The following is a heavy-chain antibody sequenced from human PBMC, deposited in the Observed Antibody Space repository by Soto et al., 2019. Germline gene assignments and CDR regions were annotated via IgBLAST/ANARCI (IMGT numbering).Heavy chain of an antibody. CDR3: ARAGGSVVVRAMDV. CDR1: GGPVSSGSYC. Sequence: QVQLQESGPGLVKPSETLSLTCTVSGGPVSSGSYCWSWIRQPPGKGLEWIGYICHSGSTNSNPSLKSRVSISVDTSKNQFSLNLNSVTAADTAVYYCARAGGSVVVRAMDVWGQGTTVTVSS. J-gene: IGHJ6*02. D-gene: IGHD2-15*01. CDR2: ICHSGST. V-gene: IGHV4-61*01.